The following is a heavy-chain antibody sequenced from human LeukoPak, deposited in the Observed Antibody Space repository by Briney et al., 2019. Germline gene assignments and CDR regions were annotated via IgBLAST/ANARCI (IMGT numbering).Heavy chain of an antibody. CDR2: ISSSGST. D-gene: IGHD6-19*01. Sequence: PSQTLSLTCTVSGDSISSGDYYWSWIRQPAGKGLEWIGRISSSGSTNYNPSLKSRVTISVDTSKNQFSLKLSSVTAADTAVYYCARLGVGAVAGPKNPNFDYWGQGTLVTVSS. V-gene: IGHV4-61*02. CDR1: GDSISSGDYY. J-gene: IGHJ4*02. CDR3: ARLGVGAVAGPKNPNFDY.